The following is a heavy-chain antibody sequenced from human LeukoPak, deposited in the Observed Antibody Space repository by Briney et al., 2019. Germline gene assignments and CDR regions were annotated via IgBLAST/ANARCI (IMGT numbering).Heavy chain of an antibody. J-gene: IGHJ4*02. D-gene: IGHD1-26*01. Sequence: SETLSLTCAVSGGSISSSTNWWSWVRQPPGKGLEWIGEIYHSGGTNYNPSLKSRVTISVDKSKNQFSLKLSSVTAADTAVYYCASGSHSGSYSGFDYWGQGTLVTVSS. CDR3: ASGSHSGSYSGFDY. CDR2: IYHSGGT. CDR1: GGSISSSTNW. V-gene: IGHV4-4*02.